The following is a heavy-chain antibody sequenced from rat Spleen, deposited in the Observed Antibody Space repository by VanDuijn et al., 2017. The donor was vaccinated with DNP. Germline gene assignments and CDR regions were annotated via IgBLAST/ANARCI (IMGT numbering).Heavy chain of an antibody. D-gene: IGHD3-1*01. J-gene: IGHJ2*01. CDR2: IRSDGST. CDR3: ARDGPYYFDC. Sequence: VQLKETGPGLVQPTQTLSITCTVSGFSLTSYYIQWVRQTPGKGLEWMGFIRSDGSTDYNSEFKSRLSISRDTSKNQVFLKMNSLKTEDTGVYYCARDGPYYFDCWGQGVMVTVSS. V-gene: IGHV2-65*01. CDR1: GFSLTSYY.